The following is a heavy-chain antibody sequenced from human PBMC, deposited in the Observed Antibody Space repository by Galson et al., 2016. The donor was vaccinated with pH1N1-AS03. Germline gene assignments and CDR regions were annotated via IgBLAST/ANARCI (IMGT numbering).Heavy chain of an antibody. V-gene: IGHV3-48*04. Sequence: CAGSGFTFSSYTINWVRQAPRKGLEWVSYISSSGTTIYYADSVKGRFTISRDNAKNSLSLQMHSLRAEYTAVYYCARGAWEPPNYSHYYGLDVWGHGTTVSVSS. D-gene: IGHD1-14*01. J-gene: IGHJ6*02. CDR3: ARGAWEPPNYSHYYGLDV. CDR1: GFTFSSYT. CDR2: ISSSGTTI.